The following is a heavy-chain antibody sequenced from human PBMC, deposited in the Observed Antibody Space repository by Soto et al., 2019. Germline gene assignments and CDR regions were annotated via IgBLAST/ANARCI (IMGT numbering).Heavy chain of an antibody. Sequence: QVQLVQSGAEVKKPGSSVKVSCKASGGTFSSYGLSWVRQAPGHGLEWMGGIIPIFGTVNYAQMFQGRVTISADASTGTAYMELSSLTSEDTAVYYCARDLGYNYGVYYGMDLWGRGTTVIVSS. CDR1: GGTFSSYG. CDR2: IIPIFGTV. V-gene: IGHV1-69*01. D-gene: IGHD5-18*01. J-gene: IGHJ6*02. CDR3: ARDLGYNYGVYYGMDL.